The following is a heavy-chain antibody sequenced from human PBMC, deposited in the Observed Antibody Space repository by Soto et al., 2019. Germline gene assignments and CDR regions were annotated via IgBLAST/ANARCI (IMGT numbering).Heavy chain of an antibody. Sequence: QVQLVESGGGVVQPGRSLRLSCAASGFIFTTYGLHWVRQAPGKGLEWVAVIWYDGSNQYYADSVQGRFTISRDNSKNILYLEMNSVRVEDTAVYYCVKDHCGGDCYSDPYFDYWGQGTLVTVSS. D-gene: IGHD2-21*02. CDR3: VKDHCGGDCYSDPYFDY. CDR1: GFIFTTYG. J-gene: IGHJ4*02. V-gene: IGHV3-33*06. CDR2: IWYDGSNQ.